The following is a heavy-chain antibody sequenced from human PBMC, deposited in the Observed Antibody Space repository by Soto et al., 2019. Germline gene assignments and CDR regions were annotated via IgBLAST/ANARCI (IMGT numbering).Heavy chain of an antibody. CDR3: AADWEGTDF. J-gene: IGHJ4*02. V-gene: IGHV4-30-4*01. D-gene: IGHD1-26*01. Sequence: PSETLSLTCTVSGDPIISGDYYWTWIRQSPGKGLEWIGFIYYTGSFDYNPSLKSRLTISLDRSKNQFSLKLTSVTAADTTVYYCAADWEGTDFWGQGTLVTVSS. CDR2: IYYTGSF. CDR1: GDPIISGDYY.